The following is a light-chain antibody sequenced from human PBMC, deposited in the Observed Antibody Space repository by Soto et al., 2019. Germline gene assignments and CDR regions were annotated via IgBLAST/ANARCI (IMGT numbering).Light chain of an antibody. CDR2: GNR. J-gene: IGLJ3*02. CDR3: QAYDYSLTASV. Sequence: QSVLTRPPSVSGAPGQRVTLSCTGNTPNLGAGYDVHWYQQLPGAAPKLVIFGNRNRPSGVPERFSGSKSGTSASLAITGLQAEDEADYYCQAYDYSLTASVFGGGTKLTVL. CDR1: TPNLGAGYD. V-gene: IGLV1-40*01.